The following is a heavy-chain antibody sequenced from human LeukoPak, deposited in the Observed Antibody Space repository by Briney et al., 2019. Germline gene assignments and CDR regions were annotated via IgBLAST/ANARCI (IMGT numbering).Heavy chain of an antibody. J-gene: IGHJ6*03. CDR3: ARVNSCGNSYYYYYYMDV. CDR1: GFTFSSYA. V-gene: IGHV3-64*01. Sequence: GGSLRLSCAASGFTFSSYAMHWVRQAPGKGLEYVSAISSNGGSTYYANSVKGRFTISRDNSKNTLYLQMGSLRAEDMAVYYCARVNSCGNSYYYYYYMDVWGKGTTVTVSS. D-gene: IGHD4-23*01. CDR2: ISSNGGST.